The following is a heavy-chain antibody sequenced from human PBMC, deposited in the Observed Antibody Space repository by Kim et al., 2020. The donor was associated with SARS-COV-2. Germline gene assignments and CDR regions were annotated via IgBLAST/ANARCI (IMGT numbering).Heavy chain of an antibody. D-gene: IGHD6-13*01. CDR3: ARDMVAAETEGAFDI. J-gene: IGHJ3*02. Sequence: DSVEGRFTISRDNSKNTLYLQMSSLRAEDTAVYYCARDMVAAETEGAFDIWGQGTMVTVSS. V-gene: IGHV3-30*15.